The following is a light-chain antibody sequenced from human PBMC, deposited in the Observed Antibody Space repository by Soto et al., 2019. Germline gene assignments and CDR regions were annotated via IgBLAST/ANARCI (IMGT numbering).Light chain of an antibody. CDR1: SSDVGGYNY. J-gene: IGLJ1*01. CDR3: SSYTSNSTLNYV. Sequence: QSALTQPASVSGSPGQSITISCTGTSSDVGGYNYVSWYQQHPGKAPQLMIYDVSNRPSGVSNRLSGSKSGNTASLTISGLHAEDEADYYCSSYTSNSTLNYVFGTGTKVTVL. V-gene: IGLV2-14*01. CDR2: DVS.